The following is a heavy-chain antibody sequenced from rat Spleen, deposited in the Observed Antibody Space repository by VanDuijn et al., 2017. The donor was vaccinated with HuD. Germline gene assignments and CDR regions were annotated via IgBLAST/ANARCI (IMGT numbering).Heavy chain of an antibody. CDR2: ISSDGTT. CDR3: IRGRYGNPASYYFDY. Sequence: QVQLKESGPGLVQPSQTLSLTCTVSGFSLTSNGVSWVRQPPGKGLEWITAISSDGTTYYNSPFKSRLSISRDTSKSQVFLKMNSLQTEDTSIYFCIRGRYGNPASYYFDYWGQGVMVTVSS. J-gene: IGHJ2*01. D-gene: IGHD1-7*01. V-gene: IGHV2S12*01. CDR1: GFSLTSNG.